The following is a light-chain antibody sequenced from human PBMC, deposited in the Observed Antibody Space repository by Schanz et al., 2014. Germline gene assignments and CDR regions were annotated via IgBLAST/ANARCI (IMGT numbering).Light chain of an antibody. CDR2: EVS. CDR1: SSDVGGYKY. V-gene: IGLV2-14*01. J-gene: IGLJ2*01. CDR3: SSYTSSRTLV. Sequence: QSALTQPASVSGSPGQSITISCTGTSSDVGGYKYVSWYQQHPGKAPKLIIYEVSTRPSGVPDRFSGSKSGNTASLTISGLQAEDEADYYCSSYTSSRTLVFGGGTKLTVL.